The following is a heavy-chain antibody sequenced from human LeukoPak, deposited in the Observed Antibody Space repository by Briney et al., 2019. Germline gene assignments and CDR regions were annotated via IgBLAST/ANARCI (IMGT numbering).Heavy chain of an antibody. Sequence: SETLSLTCTVSGGSISCSSYYWPWIRQPPEKGLQWIGSIYYSGSTYYNPSLKSRVTTSVDTSKNQFSLKRSSVTAADTAVYYCSRHFSGYYYFMDVWGKGTTVTVSS. CDR3: SRHFSGYYYFMDV. D-gene: IGHD3-3*01. J-gene: IGHJ6*03. CDR2: IYYSGST. V-gene: IGHV4-39*01. CDR1: GGSISCSSYY.